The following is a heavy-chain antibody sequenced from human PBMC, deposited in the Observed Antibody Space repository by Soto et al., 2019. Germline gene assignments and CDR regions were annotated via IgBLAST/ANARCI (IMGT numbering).Heavy chain of an antibody. V-gene: IGHV1-69*13. CDR1: GGTFKSFT. CDR3: ATKGVSGWFFDY. J-gene: IGHJ4*02. Sequence: SVKVSCKXSGGTFKSFTFTWVQQAPGQGLEWMGGIIPIFETANYAQKFQDRVTITADESTSTVYMELSSLRSADTAVYYCATKGVSGWFFDYWGQGTVVTVSS. CDR2: IIPIFETA. D-gene: IGHD6-19*01.